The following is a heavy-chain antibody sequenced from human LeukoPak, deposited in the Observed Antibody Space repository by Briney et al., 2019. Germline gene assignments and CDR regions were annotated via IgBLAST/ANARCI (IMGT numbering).Heavy chain of an antibody. D-gene: IGHD3-9*01. Sequence: SGGSLRLSCDASGFIFSSYGMHWVRQAPGKGLEWVAVISYDGSNKYYADSVKGRFTISRDNSKNTVYLQMNSLRAEDTAVYYCAKYDILTGTQKEWGQGTLVTVSS. V-gene: IGHV3-30*18. CDR3: AKYDILTGTQKE. J-gene: IGHJ4*02. CDR2: ISYDGSNK. CDR1: GFIFSSYG.